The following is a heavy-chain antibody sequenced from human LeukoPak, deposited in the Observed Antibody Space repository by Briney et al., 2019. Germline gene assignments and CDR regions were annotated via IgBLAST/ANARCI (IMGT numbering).Heavy chain of an antibody. CDR1: GASVSGSNYY. Sequence: PSETLSLTCAVSGASVSGSNYYWGWIRQPPGKGLEWIGNIYSSGSTYNPSLKSRVTISVDTSKNQFSLKLSSVTAADTAVYYCARSESGYSSGWYESYYYYMDVWGKGTTVTISS. CDR3: ARSESGYSSGWYESYYYYMDV. J-gene: IGHJ6*03. CDR2: IYSSGST. V-gene: IGHV4-39*07. D-gene: IGHD6-19*01.